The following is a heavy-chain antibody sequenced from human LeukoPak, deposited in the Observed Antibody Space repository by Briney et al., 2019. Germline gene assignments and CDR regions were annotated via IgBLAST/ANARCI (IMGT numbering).Heavy chain of an antibody. CDR2: IYYSGST. Sequence: PSETLSLTRTVSGGSISSYYWSWIRQPPGKGLEWIGYIYYSGSTNYNPSLKSRVTISVDTSKNQFSLKLSSVTAADTAVYYCARDQGSSWFDYWGQGTLVTVSS. D-gene: IGHD6-13*01. V-gene: IGHV4-59*01. CDR3: ARDQGSSWFDY. J-gene: IGHJ4*02. CDR1: GGSISSYY.